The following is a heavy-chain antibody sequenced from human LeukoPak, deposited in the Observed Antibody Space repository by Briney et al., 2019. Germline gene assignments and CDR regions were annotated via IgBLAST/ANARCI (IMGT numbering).Heavy chain of an antibody. Sequence: GGSLRLSCAASGFTFSSYEMHWVRQAPGKGLEWVSYITSSGSTMYYADSVKGRFTISRDNAKNSLYLQMSSLRAEDTAVYYCAKGGRAYNFDLIDYWGQGPWSPSPQ. CDR2: ITSSGSTM. CDR3: AKGGRAYNFDLIDY. D-gene: IGHD1-1*01. CDR1: GFTFSSYE. V-gene: IGHV3-48*03. J-gene: IGHJ4*02.